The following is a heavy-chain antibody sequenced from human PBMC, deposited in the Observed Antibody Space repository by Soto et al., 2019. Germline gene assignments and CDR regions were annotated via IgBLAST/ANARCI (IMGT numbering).Heavy chain of an antibody. CDR3: ARDIAAAGTGGDAFDI. V-gene: IGHV1-46*01. D-gene: IGHD6-13*01. CDR2: INPSGGST. Sequence: QVKLVQSGAEVKKPGASVKVSCKASGYTFTSYYMHWVRQAPGQGLEWMGIINPSGGSTSYAQKLQGRVTMTRDTATSTVYMELSSLRSEDMAVYYCARDIAAAGTGGDAFDIWGQGTMVTVSS. CDR1: GYTFTSYY. J-gene: IGHJ3*02.